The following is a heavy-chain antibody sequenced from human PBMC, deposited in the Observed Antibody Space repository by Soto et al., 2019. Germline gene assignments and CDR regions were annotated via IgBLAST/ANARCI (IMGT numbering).Heavy chain of an antibody. D-gene: IGHD3-22*01. V-gene: IGHV4-30-4*02. CDR1: GGSISSGDYY. CDR3: ARGQNYDDSSGYPDYYYYGTGV. CDR2: IYYSGST. J-gene: IGHJ6*02. Sequence: SDTLSLTCTVSGGSISSGDYYWSWIRHPPGTCLEWIGYIYYSGSTYYNPSLKSRVTISVDTSKNQFSLKLSSVTAADTAVYYGARGQNYDDSSGYPDYYYYGTGVWGQGTTVNLS.